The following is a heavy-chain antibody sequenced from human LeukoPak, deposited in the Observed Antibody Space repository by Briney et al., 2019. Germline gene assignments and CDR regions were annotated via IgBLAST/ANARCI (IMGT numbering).Heavy chain of an antibody. D-gene: IGHD3-22*01. CDR3: AREGYYYDSSGYYNVGAFDY. CDR2: IIPIFGTA. J-gene: IGHJ4*02. V-gene: IGHV1-69*06. CDR1: GGTFISYA. Sequence: SVKVSCKASGGTFISYAVSWVGQARGQGLEWMGGIIPIFGTANNAQKFQGRVTITADKSTSTAYMELSSLRSEDTAVYYCAREGYYYDSSGYYNVGAFDYWGQGTLVTVSS.